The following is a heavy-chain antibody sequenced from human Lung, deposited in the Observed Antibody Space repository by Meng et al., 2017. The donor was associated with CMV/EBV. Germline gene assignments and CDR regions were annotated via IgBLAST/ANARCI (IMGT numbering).Heavy chain of an antibody. CDR1: GFSFTNSW. J-gene: IGHJ6*02. CDR2: IYPGDSET. V-gene: IGHV5-51*01. Sequence: GGSLRLXCKASGFSFTNSWVGWVRQMPGKGLEWMAFIYPGDSETKYSPAFQGQVTISADKSISTAYLQWSSLKASDTAMYYCAKAPNLYYYYGLDVWGQGTTVTFSS. CDR3: AKAPNLYYYYGLDV.